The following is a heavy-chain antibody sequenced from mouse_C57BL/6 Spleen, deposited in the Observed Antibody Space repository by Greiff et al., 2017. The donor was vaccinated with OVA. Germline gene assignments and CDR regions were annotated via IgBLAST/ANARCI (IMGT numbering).Heavy chain of an antibody. Sequence: SGTVLARPGASVKMSCKTSGYTFTSYWMHWVKQRPGQGLEWIGAIYPGNSDTSYNQKFKGKAKLTAVTSASTAYMELSSLTNEDSAVYYCTRGPYYYGSSPLYYFDYWGQGTTLTVSS. V-gene: IGHV1-5*01. J-gene: IGHJ2*01. CDR1: GYTFTSYW. D-gene: IGHD1-1*01. CDR3: TRGPYYYGSSPLYYFDY. CDR2: IYPGNSDT.